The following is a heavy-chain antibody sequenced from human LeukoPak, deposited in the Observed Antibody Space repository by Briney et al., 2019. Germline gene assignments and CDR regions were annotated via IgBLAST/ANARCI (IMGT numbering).Heavy chain of an antibody. CDR2: IYYSGST. J-gene: IGHJ6*03. CDR3: ARESGWYGDYYYMDV. D-gene: IGHD6-13*01. CDR1: GGSISSYY. V-gene: IGHV4-59*01. Sequence: SETLSLTCTVSGGSISSYYWSWIRQPPGKGLEWIGYIYYSGSTNYNPSLKSRVTISVDTSKNQFSLKLSSVTAADTAVYYCARESGWYGDYYYMDVWGKGTTVTVSS.